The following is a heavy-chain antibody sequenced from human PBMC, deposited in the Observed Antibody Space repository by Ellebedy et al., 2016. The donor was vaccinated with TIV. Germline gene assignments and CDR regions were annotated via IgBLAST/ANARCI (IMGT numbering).Heavy chain of an antibody. CDR1: GFTVNSNY. D-gene: IGHD3-16*01. CDR3: ASETFNDVDLELWGLFDM. V-gene: IGHV3-66*01. CDR2: ISVGGST. J-gene: IGHJ3*02. Sequence: GESLKISCVVSGFTVNSNYMSWVRQAPGEGLEWVSVISVGGSTYYADSVKGRFVISRDNSKDTLFLQMNSLRAEDTAVYYCASETFNDVDLELWGLFDMWGQGTTVTVSS.